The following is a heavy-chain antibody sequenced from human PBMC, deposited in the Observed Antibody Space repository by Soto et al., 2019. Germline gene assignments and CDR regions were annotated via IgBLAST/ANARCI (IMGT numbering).Heavy chain of an antibody. CDR2: TSTYTGNT. D-gene: IGHD6-19*01. V-gene: IGHV1-18*01. J-gene: IGHJ4*02. CDR1: GYIFTSYG. CDR3: AKDNGQWLVSS. Sequence: QVQLVQSGTEVKRPGASVRVSCQASGYIFTSYGIGWVRQAPGQGLEGMGRTSTYTGNTNYAQKFQGRVTMTTDTATSTAYMEVRSLRSDDTAVYYCAKDNGQWLVSSWGQGTLVTVS.